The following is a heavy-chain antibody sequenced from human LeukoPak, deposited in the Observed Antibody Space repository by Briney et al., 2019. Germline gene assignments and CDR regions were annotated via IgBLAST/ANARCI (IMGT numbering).Heavy chain of an antibody. CDR1: GLTDSSTY. CDR3: ARDLLEWYFDY. V-gene: IGHV3-66*01. J-gene: IGHJ4*02. Sequence: PGGSLRLSCAASGLTDSSTYMSSVRQPPGKGLEWVSVIYSGGSTYYADSVKGRFTISRDNSKNTLYLQMNSLRAEDTAVYYCARDLLEWYFDYWGQGTLVTVSS. CDR2: IYSGGST. D-gene: IGHD3-3*01.